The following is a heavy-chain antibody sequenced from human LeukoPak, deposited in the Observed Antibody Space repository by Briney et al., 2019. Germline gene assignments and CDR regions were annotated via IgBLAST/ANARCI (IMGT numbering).Heavy chain of an antibody. CDR2: LQSSSRSL. CDR1: GFPFSSYN. J-gene: IGHJ4*02. V-gene: IGHV3-48*01. D-gene: IGHD3-10*01. Sequence: GGSLRLSCAASGFPFSSYNMNWVRQAPGKGLEWVSWLQSSSRSLFYADSVKGRFTVSRDDAKNSLYLQLNSLRAEDTAVYYCARDSPGWGGFDFWGQGTLVTVSS. CDR3: ARDSPGWGGFDF.